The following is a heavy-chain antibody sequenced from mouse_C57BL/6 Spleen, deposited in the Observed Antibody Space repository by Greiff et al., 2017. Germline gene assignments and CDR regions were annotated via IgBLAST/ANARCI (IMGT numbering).Heavy chain of an antibody. Sequence: QVQLQQSGPELVKPGASVKISCKASGYAFSSSWMNWVKQRPGKGLEWIGRIYPGDGDTNYNGKFKGKATLTADKSSSTAYMQLSSLTSEDSAVYFCARSRDGLYYAMDYWGQGTSVTVSS. CDR1: GYAFSSSW. CDR3: ARSRDGLYYAMDY. J-gene: IGHJ4*01. CDR2: IYPGDGDT. D-gene: IGHD2-3*01. V-gene: IGHV1-82*01.